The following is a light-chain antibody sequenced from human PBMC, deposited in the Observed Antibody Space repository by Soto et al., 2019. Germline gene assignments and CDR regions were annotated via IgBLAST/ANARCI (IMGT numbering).Light chain of an antibody. CDR1: QNITNN. CDR3: QQYGSSGT. V-gene: IGKV1-33*01. J-gene: IGKJ1*01. CDR2: HAS. Sequence: DIQITQSPSSLSSSILERFTITCQASQNITNNLSWYQQKPGKAPNLLIYHASKLAKGVTSRSSGSGSGTDFTLTISRLEPEDFAVYYCQQYGSSGTFGQGTKVDIK.